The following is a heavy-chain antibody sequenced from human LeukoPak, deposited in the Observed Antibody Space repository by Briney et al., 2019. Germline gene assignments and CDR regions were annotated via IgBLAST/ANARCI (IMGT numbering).Heavy chain of an antibody. V-gene: IGHV4-31*03. J-gene: IGHJ5*02. CDR3: ARDLRDYGDYGGFDP. Sequence: SETLSLTCTVSGGSISSGGYYWSCIRQHPGKGLECIGYIYYSGSTYYNPSLKSRVTISVDTSKNQFSLKLSSVTAADTAVYYCARDLRDYGDYGGFDPWGQGTLVTVSS. CDR1: GGSISSGGYY. D-gene: IGHD4-17*01. CDR2: IYYSGST.